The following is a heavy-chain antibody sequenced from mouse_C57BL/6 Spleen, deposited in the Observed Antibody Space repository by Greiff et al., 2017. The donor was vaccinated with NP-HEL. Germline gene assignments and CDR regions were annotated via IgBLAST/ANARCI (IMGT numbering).Heavy chain of an antibody. D-gene: IGHD2-4*01. V-gene: IGHV1-81*01. CDR1: GYTFTSYG. Sequence: QVQLQQSGAELARPGASVKLSCKASGYTFTSYGISWVKQRTGQGLEWIGEIYPRRGNTYYNEKFKGKATLTADKSSSTAYMELRSLTSEDSAVYFCASYDYQPSLDYWGQGTSVTVSS. CDR3: ASYDYQPSLDY. CDR2: IYPRRGNT. J-gene: IGHJ4*01.